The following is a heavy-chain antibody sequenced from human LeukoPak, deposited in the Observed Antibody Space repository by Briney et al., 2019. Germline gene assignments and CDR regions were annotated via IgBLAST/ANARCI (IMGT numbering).Heavy chain of an antibody. Sequence: NASETLSLTCTVSGYSISSGYYWSWIRQSPGKGLECIGYIHYTGSTNYNPSLKSRVTISVETSKNQFSLKLKSVTAADTAVYYCARGGYYGSGNDFRFDPWGQGTLVTVSS. CDR1: GYSISSGYY. CDR3: ARGGYYGSGNDFRFDP. J-gene: IGHJ5*02. V-gene: IGHV4-61*01. CDR2: IHYTGST. D-gene: IGHD3-10*01.